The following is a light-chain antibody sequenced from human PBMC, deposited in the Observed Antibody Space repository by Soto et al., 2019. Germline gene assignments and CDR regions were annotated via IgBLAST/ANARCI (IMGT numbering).Light chain of an antibody. CDR1: QRVSSSY. CDR2: DAS. CDR3: QQYGSSPFT. J-gene: IGKJ3*01. V-gene: IGKV3-20*01. Sequence: EIVLTQSPGTLSLSPGERATLSCRASQRVSSSYLAWYQQKPGQAPRLLIYDASSRATGIPDRFSGSGSGTDFTLTINRLEPEDFAVYFCQQYGSSPFTFGPGTKVDIK.